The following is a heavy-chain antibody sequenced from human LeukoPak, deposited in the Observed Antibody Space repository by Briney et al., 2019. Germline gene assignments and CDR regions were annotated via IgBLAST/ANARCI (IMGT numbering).Heavy chain of an antibody. CDR3: ARGRGYSGSYSRDYFDY. V-gene: IGHV3-48*03. J-gene: IGHJ4*02. CDR1: GFTFSSYE. D-gene: IGHD1-26*01. CDR2: IDSSGSTI. Sequence: GGSLRLSCAASGFTFSSYEMNWVRQAPGKGLEWVSYIDSSGSTIYYADSVKGRFTISRDNAKNSLYLQMNSLRAEDTAVYYCARGRGYSGSYSRDYFDYWGQGTLVTVSS.